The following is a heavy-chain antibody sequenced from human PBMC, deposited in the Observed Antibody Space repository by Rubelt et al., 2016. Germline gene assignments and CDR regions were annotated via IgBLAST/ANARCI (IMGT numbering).Heavy chain of an antibody. CDR1: GGSISSYY. V-gene: IGHV4-59*12. CDR2: IYYSGRT. J-gene: IGHJ4*02. Sequence: QVQLQESGPGLVKPSETLSLTCTVSGGSISSYYWSWIRQPPGKGLEWIGYIYYSGRTNYNPPLKSGVTISVTTSKNQFSLKLSSVTAADTAVNYCARRWGSNYYFDYWGQGTLVTVSS. D-gene: IGHD4-11*01. CDR3: ARRWGSNYYFDY.